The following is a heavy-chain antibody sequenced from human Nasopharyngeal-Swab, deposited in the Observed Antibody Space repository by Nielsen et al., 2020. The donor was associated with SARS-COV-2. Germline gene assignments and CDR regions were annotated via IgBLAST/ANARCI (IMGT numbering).Heavy chain of an antibody. D-gene: IGHD3-10*01. Sequence: GGSLRPPFAPSGFTFRRYAMTWVREAPGKVLEWVAVISYDGSNKYYADSVKGRFTISRDNSKNTLYLQMNSLRAEDTDVYYCARGGVWFGELGLDYWGQGTLVTVSS. CDR1: GFTFRRYA. J-gene: IGHJ4*02. CDR3: ARGGVWFGELGLDY. V-gene: IGHV3-30-3*01. CDR2: ISYDGSNK.